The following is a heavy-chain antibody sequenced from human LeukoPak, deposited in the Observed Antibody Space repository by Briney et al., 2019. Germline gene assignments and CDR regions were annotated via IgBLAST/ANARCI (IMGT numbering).Heavy chain of an antibody. CDR1: GFTFSDYY. Sequence: PGGSLRLSCAASGFTFSDYYMTWIRQAPGKGLEWVSYISSSGRTIYYADSVKGRFTISRDNAKNSLYLQMNSLRAEDTAVYYCARDNYYGSGSFRRGHYFDSWGQGTLVTVSS. V-gene: IGHV3-11*01. CDR3: ARDNYYGSGSFRRGHYFDS. CDR2: ISSSGRTI. J-gene: IGHJ4*02. D-gene: IGHD3-10*01.